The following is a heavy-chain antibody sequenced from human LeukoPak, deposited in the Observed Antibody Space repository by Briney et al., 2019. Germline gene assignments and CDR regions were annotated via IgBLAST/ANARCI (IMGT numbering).Heavy chain of an antibody. CDR2: ISAYNGNT. V-gene: IGHV1-18*04. CDR1: GYTFTGYY. Sequence: GASVKVSCKASGYTFTGYYMHWVRQAPGQGLEWMGWISAYNGNTNYAQKLQGRVTMTTDTSTSTAYMELRSLRSDDTAVYYCARDRVLDSSGAEAVAGPYYFDYWGQGTLVTVSS. CDR3: ARDRVLDSSGAEAVAGPYYFDY. D-gene: IGHD6-19*01. J-gene: IGHJ4*02.